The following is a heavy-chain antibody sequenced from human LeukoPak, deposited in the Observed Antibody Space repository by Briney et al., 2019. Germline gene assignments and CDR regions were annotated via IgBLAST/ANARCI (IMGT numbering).Heavy chain of an antibody. Sequence: SETLSLTCTLSDRSLRNLYWSWIPPSPGGGLEWIGYIYYSGTTNYNPSLKSRVTILLEASKNQFSLKLYSVPAADTAVDYCTRGDRQLGVGYWPQGTLVTVSS. CDR1: DRSLRNLY. V-gene: IGHV4-59*01. CDR2: IYYSGTT. J-gene: IGHJ4*02. D-gene: IGHD1-1*01. CDR3: TRGDRQLGVGY.